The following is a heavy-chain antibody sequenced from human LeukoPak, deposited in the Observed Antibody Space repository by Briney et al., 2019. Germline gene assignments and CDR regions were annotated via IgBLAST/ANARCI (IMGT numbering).Heavy chain of an antibody. J-gene: IGHJ4*02. D-gene: IGHD6-6*01. CDR2: ISSSSSYI. V-gene: IGHV3-21*01. Sequence: GGSLRLSCAASGFTFSSYSMNWVRQAPGKGLEWVSSISSSSSYIYYADSVKGRFTISRDNAKNSLYLQMNSLRAEDTAVYYCARDEYSSSSGHDYWGQGTLVTISS. CDR1: GFTFSSYS. CDR3: ARDEYSSSSGHDY.